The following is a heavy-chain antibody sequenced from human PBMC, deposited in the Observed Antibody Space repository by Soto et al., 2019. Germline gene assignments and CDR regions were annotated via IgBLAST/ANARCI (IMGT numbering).Heavy chain of an antibody. D-gene: IGHD1-26*01. CDR2: IKTDGGTT. CDR1: GFTFSTYW. Sequence: EVQLEESGGDLAQPGGSLRLSCAASGFTFSTYWMHWVRQAPGKGLVWVSRIKTDGGTTTYAESVKGRFTISRDNARNTLYLQMNSLRPEDTALYYCVRVGSGSYSWRDPWGQGTLVTVSS. J-gene: IGHJ5*02. V-gene: IGHV3-74*01. CDR3: VRVGSGSYSWRDP.